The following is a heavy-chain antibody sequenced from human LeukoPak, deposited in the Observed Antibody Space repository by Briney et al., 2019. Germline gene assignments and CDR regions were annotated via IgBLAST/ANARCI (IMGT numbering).Heavy chain of an antibody. Sequence: ASVKVSCKASGYTFTSYYMHWVRQAPGQGLEWMGWISAYNGNTNYAQKLQGRVTMTTDTSTSTAYMELRSLRSDDTAVYYCARAIGNGYSSSWYYFDYWGQGTLVTISS. CDR2: ISAYNGNT. V-gene: IGHV1-18*04. J-gene: IGHJ4*02. CDR3: ARAIGNGYSSSWYYFDY. D-gene: IGHD6-13*01. CDR1: GYTFTSYY.